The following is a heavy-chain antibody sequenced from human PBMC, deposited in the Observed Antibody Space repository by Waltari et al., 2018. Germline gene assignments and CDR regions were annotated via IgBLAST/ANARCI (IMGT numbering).Heavy chain of an antibody. V-gene: IGHV4-4*02. CDR1: GGSISSSNW. CDR3: ARVGASGSYREY. CDR2: IYHSGST. Sequence: QVQLQESGPGLVKPSGTLSLTCAVSGGSISSSNWWSWVRQPPGKGLGWIGEIYHSGSTNYNPSRKSRVTISVDMSKNQFSLKLTSVTAADTAVYYCARVGASGSYREYWGQGTLVTVSS. D-gene: IGHD1-26*01. J-gene: IGHJ4*02.